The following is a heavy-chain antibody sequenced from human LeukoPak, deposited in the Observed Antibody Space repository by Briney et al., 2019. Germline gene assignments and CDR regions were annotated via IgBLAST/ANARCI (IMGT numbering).Heavy chain of an antibody. CDR2: IYYSGST. CDR1: GGSISSSRYY. CDR3: ASSDDILTGYIAVGPDRLAFDI. J-gene: IGHJ3*02. Sequence: SETLSLTCTVSGGSISSSRYYWGWIRQPPGTGLEWIGSIYYSGSTYYNPSLKSRVTISVDTSKNQFSLKLSSVTAADTSVYCCASSDDILTGYIAVGPDRLAFDIWGQGTMVTVSS. D-gene: IGHD3-9*01. V-gene: IGHV4-39*01.